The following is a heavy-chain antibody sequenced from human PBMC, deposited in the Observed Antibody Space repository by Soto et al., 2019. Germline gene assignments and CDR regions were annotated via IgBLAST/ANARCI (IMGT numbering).Heavy chain of an antibody. CDR3: ARDRGSSGMFELDV. D-gene: IGHD6-19*01. Sequence: GGSLRLSCVASQFPFDVYSMHWVRQAPGKGLEWVSYIRHTTSATFYADAVKGRFTISRDNRKNSLFLQMNSLRDDDTGVYFCARDRGSSGMFELDVWGPGTLVTVSS. J-gene: IGHJ3*01. V-gene: IGHV3-48*02. CDR1: QFPFDVYS. CDR2: IRHTTSAT.